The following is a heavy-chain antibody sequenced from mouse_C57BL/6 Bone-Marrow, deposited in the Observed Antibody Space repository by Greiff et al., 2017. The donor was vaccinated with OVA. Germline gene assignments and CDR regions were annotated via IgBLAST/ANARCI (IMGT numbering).Heavy chain of an antibody. D-gene: IGHD1-1*01. CDR3: ARRYYGSHWYFDV. V-gene: IGHV1-52*01. Sequence: QVQLQQPGAELVRPGSSVKLSCKASGYTFTSYWMHWVKQRPIQGLEWIGNIDPSDSETHYNQKFKDKATLTVDKSSSTAYMQLSSLTSEDSAVYYCARRYYGSHWYFDVWGTGTTVTVSS. CDR2: IDPSDSET. CDR1: GYTFTSYW. J-gene: IGHJ1*03.